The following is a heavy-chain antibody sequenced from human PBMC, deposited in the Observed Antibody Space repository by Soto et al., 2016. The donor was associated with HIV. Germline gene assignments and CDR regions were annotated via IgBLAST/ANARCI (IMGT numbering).Heavy chain of an antibody. CDR3: ARDPPPTYGSRYGMDV. CDR1: GFTLTDYS. D-gene: IGHD6-13*01. Sequence: VQLVESRGGLVKPGGSLTLSCAASGFTLTDYSMNWIRQAPGKGLEWISSIIYRDSDTYYLGSVKGRFIISRDSAKNSVSLQMNSLRAEDTAVYYCARDPPPTYGSRYGMDVWGRGTTVTVSS. CDR2: IIYRDSDT. V-gene: IGHV3-11*05. J-gene: IGHJ6*02.